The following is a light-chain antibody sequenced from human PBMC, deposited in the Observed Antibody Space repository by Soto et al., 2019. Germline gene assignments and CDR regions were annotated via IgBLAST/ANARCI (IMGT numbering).Light chain of an antibody. CDR2: EGS. J-gene: IGLJ3*02. Sequence: QSALTQPASVSGSPGQSITISCTGTSSDVGSYNLVSWYQQHPDKAPKLMIYEGSKRPSGLSNRFSGSKSGNTASLTISGLQAEDEADYYCCSYAGTNWVFGGGTKLTVL. CDR3: CSYAGTNWV. CDR1: SSDVGSYNL. V-gene: IGLV2-23*01.